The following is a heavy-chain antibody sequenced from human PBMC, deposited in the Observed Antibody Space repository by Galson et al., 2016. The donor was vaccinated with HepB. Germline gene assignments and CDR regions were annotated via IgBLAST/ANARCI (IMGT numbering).Heavy chain of an antibody. J-gene: IGHJ4*02. CDR2: FRPTGGST. D-gene: IGHD6-19*01. CDR3: AREIAMAGTLVFDY. CDR1: GYTFTTYY. Sequence: SVKVSCKASGYTFTTYYIHWVRQAPGQGLGWMGIFRPTGGSTDYAQKFQGRVTMSSDTSTSTFYMELRSLRSEDTAVYYCAREIAMAGTLVFDYWGQGTQVTVSS. V-gene: IGHV1-46*01.